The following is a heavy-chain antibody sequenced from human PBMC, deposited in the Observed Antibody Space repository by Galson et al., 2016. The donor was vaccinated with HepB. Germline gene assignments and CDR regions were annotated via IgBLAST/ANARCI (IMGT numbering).Heavy chain of an antibody. Sequence: SLRLSCAASGFTFSNYGMNWVRQAPGKGLEWVLGIVGSGDSTYYADSVKGRFTISRDNSKNTLHLQMNSLTVEDTALYYCVQDGYGDYYGTVFEYWGQGTLVTVSS. CDR1: GFTFSNYG. J-gene: IGHJ4*02. CDR2: IVGSGDST. V-gene: IGHV3-23*01. D-gene: IGHD4-17*01. CDR3: VQDGYGDYYGTVFEY.